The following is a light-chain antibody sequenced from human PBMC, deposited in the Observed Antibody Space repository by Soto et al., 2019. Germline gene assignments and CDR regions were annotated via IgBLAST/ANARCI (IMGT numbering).Light chain of an antibody. V-gene: IGLV2-14*01. CDR3: SSYTSSSTYV. Sequence: VLTQPASVSGSPGQSITISCTGTSSDVGGYNYVSWYQQHPGKAPKLMIYDVSNRPSGVSNRFSGSKSGNTASLTISGLQAEDEADYYCSSYTSSSTYVFGTGTRSPS. J-gene: IGLJ1*01. CDR2: DVS. CDR1: SSDVGGYNY.